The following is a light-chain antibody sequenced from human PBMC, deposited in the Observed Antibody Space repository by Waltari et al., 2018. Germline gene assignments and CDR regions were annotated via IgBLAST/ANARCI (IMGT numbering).Light chain of an antibody. Sequence: VMLTQSPATLSLSPGERATLSCRASQSVANYLAWYQQKPGQAPRLLIYGASSRATGIPDRFSGTGSGTEFTLTISSLEPEDFAVYFCQRYSNSPLTFGGGTKVEIK. CDR1: QSVANY. CDR3: QRYSNSPLT. J-gene: IGKJ4*01. CDR2: GAS. V-gene: IGKV3-11*01.